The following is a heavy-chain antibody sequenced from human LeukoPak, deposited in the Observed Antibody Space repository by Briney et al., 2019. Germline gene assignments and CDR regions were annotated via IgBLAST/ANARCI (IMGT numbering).Heavy chain of an antibody. Sequence: GASVKVSCKASGYIFTDYYIHWVRQAPGQGLEWMGWINPNSGGTNYAQNFQGRVTMTRDTSISTAYMELNRLSSDDTAVYYCARDRGIAVAGRPLDYWGQGTLVTVS. CDR2: INPNSGGT. CDR1: GYIFTDYY. J-gene: IGHJ4*02. D-gene: IGHD6-19*01. V-gene: IGHV1-2*02. CDR3: ARDRGIAVAGRPLDY.